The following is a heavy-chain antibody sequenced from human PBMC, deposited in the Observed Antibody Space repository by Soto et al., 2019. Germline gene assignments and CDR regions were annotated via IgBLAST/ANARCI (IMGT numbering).Heavy chain of an antibody. D-gene: IGHD3-10*01. Sequence: SETLSLTCAVYGGSFSGYYWSWIRQPPGKGLEWIGEINHSGSTNYNPSLKSRVTISVDTSKNQFSLKLSSVTAADTAVYYCARECPYGSNFIDCSGQGALVSVSS. J-gene: IGHJ4*02. CDR2: INHSGST. V-gene: IGHV4-34*01. CDR1: GGSFSGYY. CDR3: ARECPYGSNFIDC.